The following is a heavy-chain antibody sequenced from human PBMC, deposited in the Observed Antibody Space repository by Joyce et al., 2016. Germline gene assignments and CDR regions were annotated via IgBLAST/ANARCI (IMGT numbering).Heavy chain of an antibody. Sequence: QVQLQESGPGLVRPSENLSLMCTVSGGSISSTSDYWGWIRQPPGKGRECLGSLYYGGSTYYNPSLKSRVTVSVDTSKSQFSLNLSSVTAADTAMYYCARGTADGLIVTWGQGTLVTVSS. CDR2: LYYGGST. V-gene: IGHV4-39*07. CDR1: GGSISSTSDY. J-gene: IGHJ5*02. CDR3: ARGTADGLIVT. D-gene: IGHD5-24*01.